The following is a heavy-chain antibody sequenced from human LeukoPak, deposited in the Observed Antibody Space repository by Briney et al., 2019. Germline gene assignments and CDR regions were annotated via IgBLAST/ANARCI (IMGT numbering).Heavy chain of an antibody. CDR3: AREYCSSTSCYFDY. J-gene: IGHJ4*02. V-gene: IGHV1-2*02. Sequence: ASVKVSCKASGYTFTGYYMHWVRQAPGQGLEWMGWINPNSGGTNYAQKFQGRVTMTRDTSISTAYMELSRLRSDDTAVYYCAREYCSSTSCYFDYWGQGTLVTVS. CDR1: GYTFTGYY. D-gene: IGHD2-2*01. CDR2: INPNSGGT.